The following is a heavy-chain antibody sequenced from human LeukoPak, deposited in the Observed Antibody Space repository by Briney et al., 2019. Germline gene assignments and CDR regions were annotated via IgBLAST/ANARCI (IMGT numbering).Heavy chain of an antibody. V-gene: IGHV4-38-2*01. CDR3: ARHYSRGAFHI. D-gene: IGHD2-21*01. CDR1: GYSISSGYY. Sequence: SETLSLTCAVSGYSISSGYYWGWIRQPPGKGLGWIGNIYHSGKTYYNQSLKGRFTISVDTSKNQFSLKLSSVTAADTAVYYCARHYSRGAFHIWGQGTMVTVSS. CDR2: IYHSGKT. J-gene: IGHJ3*02.